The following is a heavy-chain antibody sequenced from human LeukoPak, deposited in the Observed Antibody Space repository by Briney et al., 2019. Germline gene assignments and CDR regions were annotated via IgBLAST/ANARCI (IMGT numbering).Heavy chain of an antibody. Sequence: GGSLRLSCAASGFTFSSYGMHWLRQAPGKGLEWVSYITGDSSITYYAESVRGRFAIFRDNTKNSLFLQMNSLGVEDTALYYCARRLAYWGQGIMVTVSS. CDR1: GFTFSSYG. CDR3: ARRLAY. CDR2: ITGDSSIT. J-gene: IGHJ1*01. V-gene: IGHV3-48*03.